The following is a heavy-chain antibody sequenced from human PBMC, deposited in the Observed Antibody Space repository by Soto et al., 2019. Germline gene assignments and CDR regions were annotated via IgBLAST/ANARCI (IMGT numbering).Heavy chain of an antibody. CDR1: GFAFNNYC. J-gene: IGHJ6*02. V-gene: IGHV3-21*01. Sequence: PGGSLILSCTVSGFAFNNYCSNWVRQAPGKGLEWVSSISKSDYTYYSDSVTGRFTISRDNAKNSVSLQMNTLRVEDTAVYYCARASSDRNHMEVWGPGTTVTVSS. CDR2: ISKSDYT. CDR3: ARASSDRNHMEV.